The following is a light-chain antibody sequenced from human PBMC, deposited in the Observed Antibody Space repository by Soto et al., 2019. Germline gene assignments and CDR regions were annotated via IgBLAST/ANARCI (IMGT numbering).Light chain of an antibody. CDR3: QQRSSWPIT. J-gene: IGKJ5*01. CDR2: DAS. Sequence: EIVLTPSPPTPSLSPGERATLSCRASQSVTSYLAWYKQRPGQAPRLLINDASRRATGIPDRFSGSGSGADFTLTISSLEPEDFAVYYCQQRSSWPITFGQGTRLENK. CDR1: QSVTSY. V-gene: IGKV3-11*01.